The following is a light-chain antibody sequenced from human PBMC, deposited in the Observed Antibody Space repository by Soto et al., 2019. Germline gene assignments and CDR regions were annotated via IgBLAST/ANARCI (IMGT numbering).Light chain of an antibody. J-gene: IGKJ5*01. CDR3: QQFNGYPST. CDR2: VAS. V-gene: IGKV1-9*01. CDR1: QGIGSN. Sequence: DIQLTQSPSFLSASVGDRVIITCRASQGIGSNLAWYQQKPGKAPNLLIYVASTLQSGVPSRFSGWGSGTVFTLTIGSLQPEDFATYYCQQFNGYPSTFGEGTQLEIK.